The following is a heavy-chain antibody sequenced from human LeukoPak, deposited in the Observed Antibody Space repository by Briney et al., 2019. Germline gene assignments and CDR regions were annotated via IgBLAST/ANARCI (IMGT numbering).Heavy chain of an antibody. Sequence: GGSLRLSCAASGFTFSDYYMSWIRQAPGKGLEWVSYISGSSTNTNYADAVKGRFTISRDNAKNSLNLQMTSLRAEDTAVYYCVPSPESLTPPDYWGQGTLVTVSS. CDR2: ISGSSTNT. J-gene: IGHJ4*02. V-gene: IGHV3-11*03. CDR1: GFTFSDYY. D-gene: IGHD3-9*01. CDR3: VPSPESLTPPDY.